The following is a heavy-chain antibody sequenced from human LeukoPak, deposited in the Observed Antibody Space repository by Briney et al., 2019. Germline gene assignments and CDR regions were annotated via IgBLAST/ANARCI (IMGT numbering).Heavy chain of an antibody. CDR1: GFTFSIYS. Sequence: QPGGSLRLSCAVSGFTFSIYSMTWVRQAPGKGLEWVLYISSSSTTISYADSVKGRFTISRDNAENSLYLQMNSLRAEDTALYYCAKESRAYFDYWGQGTLVTVSS. J-gene: IGHJ4*02. D-gene: IGHD2-2*01. CDR2: ISSSSTTI. V-gene: IGHV3-48*01. CDR3: AKESRAYFDY.